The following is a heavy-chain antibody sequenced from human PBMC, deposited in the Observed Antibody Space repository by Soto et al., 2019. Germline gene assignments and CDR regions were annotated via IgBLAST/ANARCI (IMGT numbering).Heavy chain of an antibody. CDR1: GYNFTTFW. D-gene: IGHD3-9*01. Sequence: LGESLKISCKGSGYNFTTFWIGWVRQMPGKGLEWMGIIYPGDSETKYSPDFEGQVTISADRSTNTAYLQWRSLRASDTAMYYCARLGFPGAIYFASWGLGTLVTVS. V-gene: IGHV5-51*01. J-gene: IGHJ4*02. CDR2: IYPGDSET. CDR3: ARLGFPGAIYFAS.